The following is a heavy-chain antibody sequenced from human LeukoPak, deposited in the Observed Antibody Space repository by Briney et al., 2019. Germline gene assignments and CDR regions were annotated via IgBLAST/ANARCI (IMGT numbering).Heavy chain of an antibody. Sequence: GGSLRLSCAASGFTFSSYWMSWVRQAPGKGLEWVSVLYSGGSTYYADSVKGRFTISRDNSRNTLYLQMNSLRAEDTAVYYCARENIAVAGYYYFDYWGQGTLVTVSS. V-gene: IGHV3-53*01. D-gene: IGHD6-19*01. CDR1: GFTFSSYW. CDR2: LYSGGST. J-gene: IGHJ4*02. CDR3: ARENIAVAGYYYFDY.